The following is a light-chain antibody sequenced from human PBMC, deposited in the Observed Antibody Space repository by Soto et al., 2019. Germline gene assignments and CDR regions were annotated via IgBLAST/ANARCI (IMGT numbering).Light chain of an antibody. CDR1: QSVYNNY. V-gene: IGKV3-20*01. J-gene: IGKJ2*01. CDR2: GAS. Sequence: EIVLTQSPGTLSLSPGERATLSCRASQSVYNNYLAWYQQKPGQPPRLLVNGASNRATGIPDRFSGGGSGTDFTLTISSLEPEDFAVYYCQQYGLPPHSFGQGNRVEIK. CDR3: QQYGLPPHS.